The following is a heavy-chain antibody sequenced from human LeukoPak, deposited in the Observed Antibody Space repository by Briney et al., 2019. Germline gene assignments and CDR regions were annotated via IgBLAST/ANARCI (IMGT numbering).Heavy chain of an antibody. CDR2: ISGSGGST. CDR3: AKGGNDYVWGGYRRIPLHFDY. Sequence: GGSLRLSCAASGFTFSSYAMSWVRQAPGKGLEWVSAISGSGGSTYYADSVKGRFTISRDNSKNTLYLQMNSLRAEDTAVYYCAKGGNDYVWGGYRRIPLHFDYWGQGTLVTVSS. CDR1: GFTFSSYA. V-gene: IGHV3-23*01. J-gene: IGHJ4*02. D-gene: IGHD3-16*02.